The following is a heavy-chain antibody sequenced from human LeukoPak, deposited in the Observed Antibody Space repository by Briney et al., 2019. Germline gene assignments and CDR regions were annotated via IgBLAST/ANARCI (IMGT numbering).Heavy chain of an antibody. CDR2: ISSSSSYI. D-gene: IGHD3-3*01. J-gene: IGHJ6*03. CDR1: GFTFSSYS. Sequence: PGGSLRLSCAASGFTFSSYSMNWVRQAPGKGLEWVSSISSSSSYIYYADSVKGRFTISRDNAKNSLYLQMNSLRAEDTAVYYCARATGGITIFGVVIWESVYMDVWGKGTTVTVSS. CDR3: ARATGGITIFGVVIWESVYMDV. V-gene: IGHV3-21*01.